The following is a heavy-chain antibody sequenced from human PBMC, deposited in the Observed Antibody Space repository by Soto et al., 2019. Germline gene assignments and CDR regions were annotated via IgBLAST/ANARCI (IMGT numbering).Heavy chain of an antibody. CDR1: GYTFTSYY. CDR3: ASQLYDSSGYYYPDY. CDR2: INPSGGST. J-gene: IGHJ4*02. V-gene: IGHV1-46*01. Sequence: VASVKVSCKASGYTFTSYYMHWVRQAPGQGLEWMGIINPSGGSTSYAQKFQGRVTMTRDTSTSTVYMELSSLRSEDTAVYYCASQLYDSSGYYYPDYWGQGTLVTVSS. D-gene: IGHD3-22*01.